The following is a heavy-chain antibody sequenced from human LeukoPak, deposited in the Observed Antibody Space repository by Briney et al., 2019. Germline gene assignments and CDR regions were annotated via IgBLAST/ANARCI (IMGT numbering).Heavy chain of an antibody. J-gene: IGHJ4*02. CDR3: ARVGYSSGWTSFDY. V-gene: IGHV4-34*01. CDR1: GGSFSGYY. Sequence: PSETLSLTCAVYGGSFSGYYWSWIRQPPGKGLEWIGEINHSGSTNYNPSLKSRVTISVDTSKNQFSLKLSSATAADTAVYYCARVGYSSGWTSFDYWGQGTLVTVSS. D-gene: IGHD6-19*01. CDR2: INHSGST.